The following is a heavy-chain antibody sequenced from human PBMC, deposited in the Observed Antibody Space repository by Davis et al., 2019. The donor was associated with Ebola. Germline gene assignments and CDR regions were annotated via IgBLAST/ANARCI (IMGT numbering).Heavy chain of an antibody. J-gene: IGHJ5*02. V-gene: IGHV1-18*01. CDR1: GYTFRSYG. CDR2: ISGYNGNT. D-gene: IGHD3-9*01. Sequence: SVKVSCKASGYTFRSYGISWVRQAPGQGLEWMGWISGYNGNTNYAQKFQGRVTMTTDTSTSSAYMKLRSLRSDEPAGYYCAKSRITIAPHNWFDPGGQGTLVTVSS. CDR3: AKSRITIAPHNWFDP.